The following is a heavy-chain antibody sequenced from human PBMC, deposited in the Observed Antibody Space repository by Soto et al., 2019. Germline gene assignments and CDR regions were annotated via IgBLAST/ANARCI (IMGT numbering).Heavy chain of an antibody. V-gene: IGHV6-1*01. D-gene: IGHD3-10*01. CDR1: GDSVSRNSAA. J-gene: IGHJ6*04. CDR2: TYYRSKWYN. CDR3: AGVGSFLCMVV. Sequence: SQTLSLTCAISGDSVSRNSAAWNWIRQSPSRGLEWLGRTYYRSKWYNDYAVSVKSRITINPETYRKHFSLQLYSVIPEETAVYYCAGVGSFLCMVVWAKGTPVTVS.